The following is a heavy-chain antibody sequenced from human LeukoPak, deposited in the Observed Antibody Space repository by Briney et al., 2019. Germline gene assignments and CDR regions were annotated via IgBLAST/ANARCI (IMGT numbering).Heavy chain of an antibody. CDR3: AREYGPGMVRGVRAYYYYYMDI. V-gene: IGHV4-61*02. CDR1: GDSISSGSYY. D-gene: IGHD3-10*01. CDR2: IYTSGST. Sequence: SQTLSLTCTVSGDSISSGSYYWSWIRQPAGKGLEWIGRIYTSGSTNYNPSLKSRVTISVDTSKNQFSLKLSSVTAADTAVYYCAREYGPGMVRGVRAYYYYYMDIWGKGTTVAVSS. J-gene: IGHJ6*03.